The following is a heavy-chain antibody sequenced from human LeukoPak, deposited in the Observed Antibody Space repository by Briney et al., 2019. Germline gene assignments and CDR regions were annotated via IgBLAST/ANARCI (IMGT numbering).Heavy chain of an antibody. V-gene: IGHV4-39*01. Sequence: SETLSLTCIVSGGSISNSSYYWGWIRQPPGKGLEWIGSIYYSGSAYYNPSLKSRVAISVDTSKNQFSLKLTSVTAADTAVYYCARHWVVTPNYWGQGTLVTVSS. CDR2: IYYSGSA. CDR3: ARHWVVTPNY. D-gene: IGHD4-23*01. J-gene: IGHJ4*02. CDR1: GGSISNSSYY.